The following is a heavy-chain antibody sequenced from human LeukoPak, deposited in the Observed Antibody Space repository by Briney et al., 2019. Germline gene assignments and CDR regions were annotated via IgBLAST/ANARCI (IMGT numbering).Heavy chain of an antibody. CDR2: ISSSSSYI. D-gene: IGHD6-13*01. V-gene: IGHV3-21*01. CDR3: AKVGSSWPFDY. CDR1: GFTFSSYS. J-gene: IGHJ4*02. Sequence: KTGGSLRLSCAASGFTFSSYSMNWVRQAPGKGLEWVSSISSSSSYIYYADSVKGRFTISRDNAKNSLYLQMNSLRAEDTAVYYCAKVGSSWPFDYWGQGALVTVSS.